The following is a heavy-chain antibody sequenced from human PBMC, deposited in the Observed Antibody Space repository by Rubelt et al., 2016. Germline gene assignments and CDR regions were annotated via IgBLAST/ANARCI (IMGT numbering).Heavy chain of an antibody. V-gene: IGHV3-NL1*01. CDR3: ARDGGGNFFDAAFH. CDR1: GFTFNSYG. D-gene: IGHD4-23*01. Sequence: QVQLVESGGGVVQPGRSLRLSCAASGFTFNSYGMHWVRQAPGKGLEWVSVIYSGGSTYYADSVKGRFTISRDNSKNTLYLQMNSLRAEDTAVYYCARDGGGNFFDAAFHWGQGALVTVSS. CDR2: IYSGGST. J-gene: IGHJ4*02.